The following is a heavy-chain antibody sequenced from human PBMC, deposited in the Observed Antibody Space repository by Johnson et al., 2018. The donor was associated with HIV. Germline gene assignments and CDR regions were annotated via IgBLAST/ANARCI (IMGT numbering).Heavy chain of an antibody. Sequence: EVQLVESGGGVVQPGRSLRLSCAASGFTLSSYAMHWVRQAPGKGLEYVSGISSDGGSTYYANSVQGRFTISRDNSKNTLYLQMKSLRAEDTAVYYCAKGYSSSDAFAIVGQGTMVTVSS. D-gene: IGHD6-6*01. CDR3: AKGYSSSDAFAI. J-gene: IGHJ3*02. V-gene: IGHV3-64*01. CDR1: GFTLSSYA. CDR2: ISSDGGST.